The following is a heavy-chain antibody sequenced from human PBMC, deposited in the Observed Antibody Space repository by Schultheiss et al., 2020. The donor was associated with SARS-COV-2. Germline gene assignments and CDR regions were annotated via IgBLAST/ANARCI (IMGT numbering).Heavy chain of an antibody. CDR2: ISGSGGST. V-gene: IGHV3-23*01. D-gene: IGHD1-1*01. Sequence: GGSLRLSCAASGFTFSSYAMSWVRQAPGKGLEWVSAISGSGGSTYYADSVKGRFTISRDNSKNTLYLQMNSLRAEDTAVYYCARSGEVRYYGMDVWGQGTTVTVSS. CDR3: ARSGEVRYYGMDV. CDR1: GFTFSSYA. J-gene: IGHJ6*02.